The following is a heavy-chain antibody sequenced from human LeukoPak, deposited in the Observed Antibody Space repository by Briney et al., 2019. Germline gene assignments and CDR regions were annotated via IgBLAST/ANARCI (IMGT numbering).Heavy chain of an antibody. CDR1: RFTFSSYA. CDR2: ISYDGSNK. Sequence: GGSLRLSCEASRFTFSSYAIHWVRQAPGKGLEWVAVISYDGSNKYYADSVKGRFTISRDNSKNTLYLQMNSLRAEDTAVYYCARGKASTGGFYYFDYWGWGTLVTVSS. CDR3: ARGKASTGGFYYFDY. J-gene: IGHJ4*02. D-gene: IGHD2-8*02. V-gene: IGHV3-30-3*01.